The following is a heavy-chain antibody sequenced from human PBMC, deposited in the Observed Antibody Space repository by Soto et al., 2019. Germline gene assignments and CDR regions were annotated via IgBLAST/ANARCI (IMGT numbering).Heavy chain of an antibody. CDR1: GFTFTNYW. CDR3: ARYSSYYFDY. V-gene: IGHV3-74*01. D-gene: IGHD6-6*01. Sequence: GGSLRLSCAASGFTFTNYWLHWVRQGPGEGLVWVSRINSDGSITSYADSVEGRFTISRDNAKNTVYLQMNSLRAEDTAVYYCARYSSYYFDYWGPGTMVTVSS. CDR2: INSDGSIT. J-gene: IGHJ4*02.